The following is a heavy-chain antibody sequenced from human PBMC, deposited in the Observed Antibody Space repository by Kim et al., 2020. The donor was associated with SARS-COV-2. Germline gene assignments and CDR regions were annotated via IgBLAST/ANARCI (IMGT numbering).Heavy chain of an antibody. Sequence: SETLSLTCTVSGGSNNAYYWTWIQQPPGKGLEWIGYIYNTGSTNYNPSLKSRVTISGDTSRNQFSLKLSSVTTADTAVYYCARGDYNSDWHYFDYWGQGTLVTVSS. CDR2: IYNTGST. J-gene: IGHJ4*02. D-gene: IGHD6-19*01. CDR3: ARGDYNSDWHYFDY. CDR1: GGSNNAYY. V-gene: IGHV4-59*01.